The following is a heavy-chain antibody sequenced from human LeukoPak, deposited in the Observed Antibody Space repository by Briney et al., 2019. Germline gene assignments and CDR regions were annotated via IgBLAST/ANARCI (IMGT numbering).Heavy chain of an antibody. CDR1: GGFISSGGSY. J-gene: IGHJ4*02. CDR2: IYYSGTT. Sequence: PSETLSLTCTVSGGFISSGGSYWSWIRHHPGKGLEWIGYIYYSGTTYYNPSLKSRVAISVDTSKNQFSLKLTSATAADTAVYYCARASLSTWELDHWGQGTLVTVSS. D-gene: IGHD3-3*02. CDR3: ARASLSTWELDH. V-gene: IGHV4-31*03.